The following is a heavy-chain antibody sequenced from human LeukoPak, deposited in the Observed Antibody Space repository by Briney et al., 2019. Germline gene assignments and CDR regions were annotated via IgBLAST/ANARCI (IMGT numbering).Heavy chain of an antibody. J-gene: IGHJ3*02. Sequence: ASVKVSCKASGGTFSSYAISWVRQAPGQGLEWMGWISAYNGNTNYAQKLQGRVTMTTDTSTSTAYMELRSLRSDDTAVYYCARDSSGIAAAGTLDIWGQGTMVTVSS. CDR3: ARDSSGIAAAGTLDI. CDR2: ISAYNGNT. CDR1: GGTFSSYA. V-gene: IGHV1-18*01. D-gene: IGHD6-13*01.